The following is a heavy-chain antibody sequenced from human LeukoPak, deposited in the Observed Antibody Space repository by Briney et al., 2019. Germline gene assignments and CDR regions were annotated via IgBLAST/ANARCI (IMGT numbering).Heavy chain of an antibody. V-gene: IGHV4-34*01. CDR3: ARGPPRPRFGDYYYYYYMDV. CDR2: INHSGST. CDR1: GGSFSGYY. J-gene: IGHJ6*03. D-gene: IGHD3-10*01. Sequence: PSETLSLTCAVYGGSFSGYYWSWIRQPPGKGLEWIGEINHSGSTNYNPSLKSRVTISVDTSKNQFSLKLSSVTAADTAVYYCARGPPRPRFGDYYYYYYMDVWGKGTTVTVSS.